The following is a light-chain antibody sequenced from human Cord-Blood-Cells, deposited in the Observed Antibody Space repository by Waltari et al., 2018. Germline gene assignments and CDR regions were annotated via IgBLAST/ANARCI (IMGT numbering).Light chain of an antibody. CDR1: SSDVGSYNL. V-gene: IGLV2-23*03. CDR2: EGS. CDR3: CSYAGSSTFVV. J-gene: IGLJ2*01. Sequence: QSALTQPASVSGSPGQSLTISCTGTSSDVGSYNLFPWYQQHPGKSPKLMIYEGSKRPSGVSNRFSGSKSGNTASLTISGLQAEDEADYYCCSYAGSSTFVVFVGGTKLTVL.